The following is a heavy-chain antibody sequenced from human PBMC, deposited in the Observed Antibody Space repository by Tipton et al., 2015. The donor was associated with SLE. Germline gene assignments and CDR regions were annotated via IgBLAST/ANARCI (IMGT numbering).Heavy chain of an antibody. V-gene: IGHV4-59*11. CDR1: GGSISGQY. Sequence: TLSLTCTVSGGSISGQYWSWIRQPPGKGLEWIGYIFDSGTTNYNPPLKSRVTMSVDTSKNQFSLKLSSVTAADTAVYYCARGGAGAFDVWGQGTMVTVSS. D-gene: IGHD6-19*01. CDR2: IFDSGTT. CDR3: ARGGAGAFDV. J-gene: IGHJ3*01.